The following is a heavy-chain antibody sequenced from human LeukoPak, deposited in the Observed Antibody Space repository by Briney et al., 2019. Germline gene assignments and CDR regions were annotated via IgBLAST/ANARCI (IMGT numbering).Heavy chain of an antibody. CDR3: ARDYRSSSGWTVDY. V-gene: IGHV3-48*02. CDR1: GGSFSGYY. CDR2: ISTSSSTI. D-gene: IGHD6-19*01. J-gene: IGHJ4*02. Sequence: ETLSLTCAVYGGSFSGYYWNWVRQAPGKGLEWVSYISTSSSTIYYADSVKGRFTISRDNAKNSLYLQMNSLRDEDTAVYYCARDYRSSSGWTVDYWGQGTLVTVSS.